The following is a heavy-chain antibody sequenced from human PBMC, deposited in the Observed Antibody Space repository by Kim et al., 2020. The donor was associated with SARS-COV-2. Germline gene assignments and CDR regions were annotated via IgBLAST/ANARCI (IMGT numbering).Heavy chain of an antibody. V-gene: IGHV4-59*01. D-gene: IGHD3-10*01. Sequence: SETLSLTCTVSGGSISSYYWSWIRQPPGKGLEWIGYIYYSGSTNYNPSLKSRVTISVDTSKNQFSLKLSSVTAADTAVYYCARNRQVVRGGQYYYGMDVWGQGPTVTVSS. CDR2: IYYSGST. CDR3: ARNRQVVRGGQYYYGMDV. CDR1: GGSISSYY. J-gene: IGHJ6*02.